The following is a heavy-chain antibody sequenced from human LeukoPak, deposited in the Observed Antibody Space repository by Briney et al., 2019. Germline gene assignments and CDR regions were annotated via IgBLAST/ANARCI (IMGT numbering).Heavy chain of an antibody. CDR1: GFTVSSNY. Sequence: HPGGSLRLSCAASGFTVSSNYMSWVRQAPGKGLEWVSVIYSGGSTYYADSVKGRFTISRDNSKNTLYLQMNSLRAEDTAVYYCARVGRGAYYFDYWGQGTLVTVSS. J-gene: IGHJ4*02. CDR3: ARVGRGAYYFDY. V-gene: IGHV3-53*01. D-gene: IGHD2-15*01. CDR2: IYSGGST.